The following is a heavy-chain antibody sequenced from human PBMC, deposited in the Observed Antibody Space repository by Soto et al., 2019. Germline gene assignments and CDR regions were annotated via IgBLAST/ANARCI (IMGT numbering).Heavy chain of an antibody. J-gene: IGHJ4*02. CDR3: AKDRRAGGNSAFYFDF. CDR2: ISATGGGT. Sequence: QTGGSPRLSCAASGFKFSNYAMSWVRQAPGKGLEWVSLISATGGGTYYADSVKGRFTISRDNSHNTLYLQVHSLTAEDTAVYYCAKDRRAGGNSAFYFDFWGQGAQVTVSS. V-gene: IGHV3-23*01. D-gene: IGHD3-16*01. CDR1: GFKFSNYA.